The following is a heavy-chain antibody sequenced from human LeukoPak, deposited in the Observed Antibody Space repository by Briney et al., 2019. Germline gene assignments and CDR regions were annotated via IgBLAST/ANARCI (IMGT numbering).Heavy chain of an antibody. V-gene: IGHV4-39*07. D-gene: IGHD3-22*01. CDR1: GGSISNKY. J-gene: IGHJ4*02. CDR2: IYSSGST. CDR3: ARDFYDSSGYHGGDY. Sequence: SETLSLTCTVSGGSISNKYWGWIRQPPGKGLEWIGSIYSSGSTYYNPSLKSRVTISVDTSKNQFSLKLSSVTAADTAVYYCARDFYDSSGYHGGDYWGQGTLVTVSS.